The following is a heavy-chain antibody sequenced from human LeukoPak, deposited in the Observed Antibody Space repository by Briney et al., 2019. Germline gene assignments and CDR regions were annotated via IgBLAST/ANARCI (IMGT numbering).Heavy chain of an antibody. CDR2: IYYSGRT. J-gene: IGHJ1*01. CDR3: ARRRYYGVSGYLE. Sequence: KPSETVSLTCSVSGDSVSRSDSYWDWIRQPPGKGLEWIGTIYYSGRTYYSPSLKSRVTMSVDPSNNQFSLNLRSVTAADTALYYCARRRYYGVSGYLEWAQGTLLSVSS. V-gene: IGHV4-39*01. D-gene: IGHD3-22*01. CDR1: GDSVSRSDSY.